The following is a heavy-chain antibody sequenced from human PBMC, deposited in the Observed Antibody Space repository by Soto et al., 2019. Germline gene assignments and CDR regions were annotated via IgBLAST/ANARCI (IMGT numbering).Heavy chain of an antibody. CDR3: AKGDYADFLWFGA. J-gene: IGHJ5*02. CDR1: GFSFSSFA. V-gene: IGHV3-23*01. D-gene: IGHD3-16*01. Sequence: GGSLRLSCAASGFSFSSFAMTWVRQAPGKGLEWVSAIGGSGFSTYYTGAVKGRFTISRDNSKNILFLQMNSLTAEDAAIYYCAKGDYADFLWFGAWGTGTQVPVSS. CDR2: IGGSGFST.